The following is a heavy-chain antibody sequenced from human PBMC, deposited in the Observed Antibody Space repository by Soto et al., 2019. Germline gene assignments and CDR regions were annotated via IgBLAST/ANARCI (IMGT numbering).Heavy chain of an antibody. CDR2: INPTGGDT. Sequence: QVQLVQSGAEVKKPGASVKVSCKASGYTFTNFYLHWVRQAPGQGLEWVGIINPTGGDTSYAQKSQGRLTMPRDTSTSTVYMELSSLRSEYTAVYYCARGVGSEYNWVQYYYGMDVWGQGATVTVSS. CDR3: ARGVGSEYNWVQYYYGMDV. CDR1: GYTFTNFY. J-gene: IGHJ6*02. D-gene: IGHD1-1*01. V-gene: IGHV1-46*01.